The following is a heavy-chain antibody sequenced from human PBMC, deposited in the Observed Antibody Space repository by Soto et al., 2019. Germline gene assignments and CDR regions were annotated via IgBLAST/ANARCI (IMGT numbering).Heavy chain of an antibody. Sequence: GGSLRLSCVASGFTFNNYAMGWVRQAPGKGLEWVSSISGSGGSTYYADSVKGRFTIPRDNSKNTLYLQMNSLRADDTAVYYCAKPADSGYYFAAYWGQGTLVTVSS. CDR3: AKPADSGYYFAAY. CDR1: GFTFNNYA. D-gene: IGHD3-22*01. V-gene: IGHV3-23*01. CDR2: ISGSGGST. J-gene: IGHJ4*02.